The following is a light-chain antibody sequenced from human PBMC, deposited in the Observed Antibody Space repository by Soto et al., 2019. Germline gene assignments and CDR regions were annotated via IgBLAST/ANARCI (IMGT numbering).Light chain of an antibody. V-gene: IGKV3-20*01. CDR3: QQYGTSIT. CDR2: GAS. CDR1: QSFSSSY. J-gene: IGKJ5*01. Sequence: EIVLTQSPGTLSLSPGERATLSCRASQSFSSSYLAWYQQKPGQAPRHLIYGASSRATGIPDRFSGSGSGTDFTLTISRLEPEDFAVYYCQQYGTSITFGQATRLEI.